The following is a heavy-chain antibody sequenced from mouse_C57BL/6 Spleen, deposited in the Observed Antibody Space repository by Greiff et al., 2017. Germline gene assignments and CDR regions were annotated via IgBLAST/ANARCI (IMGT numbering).Heavy chain of an antibody. CDR2: IDPENGDT. CDR3: TTSGSSPFAY. D-gene: IGHD1-1*01. Sequence: EVQGVESGAELVRPGASVKLSCTASGFNIKDDYMHWVKQRPEQGLEWIGWIDPENGDTEYASKFQGKATITADTSSNTAYLQLSSLTSEDTAVYYCTTSGSSPFAYWGQGTLVTVSA. CDR1: GFNIKDDY. J-gene: IGHJ3*01. V-gene: IGHV14-4*01.